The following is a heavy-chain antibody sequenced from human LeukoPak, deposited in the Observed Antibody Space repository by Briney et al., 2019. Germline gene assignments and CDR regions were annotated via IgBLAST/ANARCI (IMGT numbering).Heavy chain of an antibody. CDR1: GGSFSGYY. D-gene: IGHD5-24*01. CDR2: INHSGST. J-gene: IGHJ4*02. CDR3: ARAAARLLGYNTFDY. V-gene: IGHV4-34*01. Sequence: SETLSLTCAVYGGSFSGYYWSWIRQPPGKGLEWIGEINHSGSTNYNPSLKSRVTISVDTSKNQFSLKLSSVTAADTAVYYCARAAARLLGYNTFDYWGQGTLVIVSS.